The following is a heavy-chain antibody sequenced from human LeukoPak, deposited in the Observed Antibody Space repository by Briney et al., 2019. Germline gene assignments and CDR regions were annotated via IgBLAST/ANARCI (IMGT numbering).Heavy chain of an antibody. CDR1: GFTFSTYE. Sequence: VGSLRLSCAASGFTFSTYEMNWVGQAPGKGLEWVSYIGSSDTMYYADSVKGRFTISRDNAKNSLYLQMNSLRAEDTAIYYCAREGRSGYDLTGYYGMDVWGKGTTVTVSS. CDR2: IGSSDTM. J-gene: IGHJ6*04. D-gene: IGHD5-12*01. CDR3: AREGRSGYDLTGYYGMDV. V-gene: IGHV3-48*03.